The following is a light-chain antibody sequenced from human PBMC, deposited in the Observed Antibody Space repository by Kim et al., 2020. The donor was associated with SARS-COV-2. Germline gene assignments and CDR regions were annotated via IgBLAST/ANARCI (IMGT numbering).Light chain of an antibody. Sequence: QTITTSLTGTSSDVSGYNYVSWNHAHPGKAPKLIIYDGSRRPTGVSDRFSGSMSGNTASLTISGLQAEDEADYYCSTCTTSNTLLFGGGTKLTVL. CDR1: SSDVSGYNY. CDR3: STCTTSNTLL. J-gene: IGLJ3*02. V-gene: IGLV2-14*03. CDR2: DGS.